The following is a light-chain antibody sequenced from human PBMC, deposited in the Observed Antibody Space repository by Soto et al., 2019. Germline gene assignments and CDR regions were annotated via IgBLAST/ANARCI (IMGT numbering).Light chain of an antibody. J-gene: IGKJ4*01. CDR3: QQRSNWPSLT. CDR2: DAS. CDR1: QSVSSY. V-gene: IGKV3-11*01. Sequence: EIVITQSPATLSVSPGERATLSCRASQSVSSYLAWYQQKPGQAPRLLISDASNRATGIPARFSGSGSETDFTLTISSLEPEDSAVYYCQQRSNWPSLTFGGGTKVDI.